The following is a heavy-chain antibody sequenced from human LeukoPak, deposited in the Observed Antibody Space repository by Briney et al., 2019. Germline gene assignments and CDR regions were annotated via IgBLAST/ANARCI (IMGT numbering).Heavy chain of an antibody. D-gene: IGHD2-15*01. CDR3: ARDIGGYCSGGSCYHDDY. Sequence: GASMKVSCKASGGTFSSYAISWVRQAPGQGLEWMGRIIPILGIANYAQKFQGRVTITADKSTSTAYMELSSLRSEDTAVYYCARDIGGYCSGGSCYHDDYWGQGTLVTVSS. CDR1: GGTFSSYA. CDR2: IIPILGIA. V-gene: IGHV1-69*04. J-gene: IGHJ4*02.